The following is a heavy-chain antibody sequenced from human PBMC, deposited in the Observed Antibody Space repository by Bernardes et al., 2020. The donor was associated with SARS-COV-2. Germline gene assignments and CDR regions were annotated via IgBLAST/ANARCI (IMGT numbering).Heavy chain of an antibody. D-gene: IGHD3-9*01. CDR2: IRSKAYGGTT. J-gene: IGHJ6*02. CDR1: GFTFGDYA. V-gene: IGHV3-49*04. Sequence: GGSLRLSCTASGFTFGDYAMSWVRQAPGKGLEWVGFIRSKAYGGTTEYAASVKGRFTLSRDDSKSIAYLQMNSLKTEDTAVYYCTNYDILTGRNYYYGLDVWGQGTTVTVSS. CDR3: TNYDILTGRNYYYGLDV.